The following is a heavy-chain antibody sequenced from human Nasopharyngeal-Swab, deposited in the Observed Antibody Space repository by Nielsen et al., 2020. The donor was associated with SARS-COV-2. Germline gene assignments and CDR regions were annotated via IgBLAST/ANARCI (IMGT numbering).Heavy chain of an antibody. D-gene: IGHD1-26*01. V-gene: IGHV5-10-1*01. J-gene: IGHJ6*02. CDR3: ARGRTSSGSSAYYYYGMDV. CDR1: GYTFTSYW. Sequence: GASLKISCKGSGYTFTSYWISWVRQMPGKGLEWMGRIDPSDSYTNYNPSFQGHVTISVDKSISTAYLQWSSLKASDTAMYYCARGRTSSGSSAYYYYGMDVWGQGTTVTVSS. CDR2: IDPSDSYT.